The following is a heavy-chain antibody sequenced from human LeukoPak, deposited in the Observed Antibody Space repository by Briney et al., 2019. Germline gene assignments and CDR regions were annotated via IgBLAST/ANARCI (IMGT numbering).Heavy chain of an antibody. V-gene: IGHV3-23*01. CDR1: GFTFSSYA. CDR3: AKVGGLSIAVAGTDFDY. J-gene: IGHJ4*02. Sequence: GSLRLSFAASGFTFSSYAMSWVRQAPGKGLEWVSAISGSGGSTYYADSVKGRFTISRDNSKNTLYLQMNSLRAEDTAVYYCAKVGGLSIAVAGTDFDYWGQGTLVTVSS. CDR2: ISGSGGST. D-gene: IGHD6-19*01.